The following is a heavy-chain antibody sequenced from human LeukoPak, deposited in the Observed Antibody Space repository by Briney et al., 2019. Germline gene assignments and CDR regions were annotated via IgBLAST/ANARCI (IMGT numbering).Heavy chain of an antibody. D-gene: IGHD6-13*01. Sequence: GGSLRLSCAASGFTLSNYWMHWVRQAPGKGLVWVSRIYNDGSSTSYADSVKGRFTISRDNAKNSLYLQMNSLRAEDTAVYYCARIAAAGIDAFDIWGQGTMVTVSS. CDR3: ARIAAAGIDAFDI. V-gene: IGHV3-74*01. CDR2: IYNDGSST. CDR1: GFTLSNYW. J-gene: IGHJ3*02.